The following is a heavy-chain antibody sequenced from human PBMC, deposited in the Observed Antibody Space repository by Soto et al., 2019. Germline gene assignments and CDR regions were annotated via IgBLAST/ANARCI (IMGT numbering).Heavy chain of an antibody. CDR2: IHNSGST. CDR1: GASVSSGGYY. J-gene: IGHJ4*02. CDR3: STAGSSGYYLRS. V-gene: IGHV4-31*03. Sequence: PSETLSLTCNVSGASVSSGGYYWSWVRQNPEKGLEWIGYIHNSGSTAYNPSLKRRVSISLETSQNHYCLKLTSVTAADAAVYYCSTAGSSGYYLRSWGQG. D-gene: IGHD3-22*01.